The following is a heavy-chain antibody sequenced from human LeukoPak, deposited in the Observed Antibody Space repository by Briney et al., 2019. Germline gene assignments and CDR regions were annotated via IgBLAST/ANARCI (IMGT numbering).Heavy chain of an antibody. CDR2: ISSSSSYI. Sequence: TGGSLRLSCAASGFTFSSYSMNWVRQAPGKGLEWVSSISSSSSYIYYADSVKGRFTISRDNAKNSLYLQMNSLRAEDTAVYYRARVAVAGNDYWGQGTLVTVSS. CDR1: GFTFSSYS. V-gene: IGHV3-21*01. J-gene: IGHJ4*02. CDR3: ARVAVAGNDY. D-gene: IGHD6-19*01.